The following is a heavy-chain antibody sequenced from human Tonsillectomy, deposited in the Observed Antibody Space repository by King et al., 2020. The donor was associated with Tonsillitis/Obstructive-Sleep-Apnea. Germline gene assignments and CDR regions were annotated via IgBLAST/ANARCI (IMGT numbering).Heavy chain of an antibody. J-gene: IGHJ4*02. CDR3: PSRPRDSSGYYFDY. D-gene: IGHD3-22*01. CDR1: GGSISSYY. Sequence: VQLQESGPGLVKPSETLSLTCTVSGGSISSYYWSWIRQPPGKGLEWIGYIYYSGSTNYNPSLKSRVTISVETSKNKFSMKLSSVTAADTAVYYCPSRPRDSSGYYFDYWGQGTLVTVSS. CDR2: IYYSGST. V-gene: IGHV4-59*08.